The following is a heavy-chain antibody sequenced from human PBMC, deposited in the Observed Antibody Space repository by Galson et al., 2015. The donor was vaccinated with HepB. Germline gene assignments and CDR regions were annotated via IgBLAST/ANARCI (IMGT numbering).Heavy chain of an antibody. CDR2: IWYDGSNK. CDR3: ARDGEGIVVVPAASGYMDV. CDR1: GFTFSSYG. D-gene: IGHD2-2*01. V-gene: IGHV3-33*01. Sequence: SLRLSCAASGFTFSSYGMHWVRQAPGKGLEWVAVIWYDGSNKYYADPVKGRFTISRDNSKNTLYLQMNSLRAGDTAVYYCARDGEGIVVVPAASGYMDVWGKGTTVTVSS. J-gene: IGHJ6*03.